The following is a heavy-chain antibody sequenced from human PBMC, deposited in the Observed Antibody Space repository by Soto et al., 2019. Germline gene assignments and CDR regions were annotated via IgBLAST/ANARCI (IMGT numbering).Heavy chain of an antibody. V-gene: IGHV3-30*18. J-gene: IGHJ4*02. CDR3: AKVSAGVVVITFAFDY. CDR1: GFPFSSYG. CDR2: ISYDGSNK. Sequence: GGSLSLSCAASGFPFSSYGMHWVRQAPGKGLEWVAVISYDGSNKYYADSVKGRFTISRDNSKNTLYLQMNSLRAEDTAVYYCAKVSAGVVVITFAFDYWGQGTLVTVSS. D-gene: IGHD3-22*01.